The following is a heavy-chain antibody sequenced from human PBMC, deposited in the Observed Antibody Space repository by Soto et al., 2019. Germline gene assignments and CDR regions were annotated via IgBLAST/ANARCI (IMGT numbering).Heavy chain of an antibody. V-gene: IGHV3-30*18. Sequence: QVQLVESGGGVVQPGRSLRLSCAASGFTFSSYGMHWVRQAPGKGLEWVAVISYDGSNKYYADSLKGRFTVSRDNSKNTLYLQMSGLRAEDRAGYYCVKDGSSGWPYYYGMDVWGQGTTVTVSS. D-gene: IGHD6-19*01. CDR2: ISYDGSNK. J-gene: IGHJ6*02. CDR3: VKDGSSGWPYYYGMDV. CDR1: GFTFSSYG.